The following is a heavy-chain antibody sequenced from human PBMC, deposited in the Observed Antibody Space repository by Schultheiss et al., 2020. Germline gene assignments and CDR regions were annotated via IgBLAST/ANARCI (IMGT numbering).Heavy chain of an antibody. D-gene: IGHD2-2*01. V-gene: IGHV4-59*01. CDR2: IYYSGST. CDR3: ASPDIVVVLAAPRTKEVGYYYYMDV. CDR1: GGSISSYY. J-gene: IGHJ6*03. Sequence: SQTLSLTCTVSGGSISSYYWSWIRQPPGKGLEWIGYIYYSGSTNYNPSLKSRVTISVDTSKNQFSLKLSSVTAADTAVYYCASPDIVVVLAAPRTKEVGYYYYMDVWGKGTTVTVSS.